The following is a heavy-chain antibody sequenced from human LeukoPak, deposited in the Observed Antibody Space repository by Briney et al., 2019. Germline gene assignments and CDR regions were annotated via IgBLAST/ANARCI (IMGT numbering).Heavy chain of an antibody. CDR1: VYTFTCYY. Sequence: ASVTVSCKSSVYTFTCYYMHWVRQAPGQGLEWMGWINPNSGGTNYAQKFQGRVTMTRGTSISTAYMELSRLRSDDTAVYYCARAYPTYYYDSSGYYFDYWGQGTLVTVSS. CDR2: INPNSGGT. V-gene: IGHV1-2*02. CDR3: ARAYPTYYYDSSGYYFDY. D-gene: IGHD3-22*01. J-gene: IGHJ4*02.